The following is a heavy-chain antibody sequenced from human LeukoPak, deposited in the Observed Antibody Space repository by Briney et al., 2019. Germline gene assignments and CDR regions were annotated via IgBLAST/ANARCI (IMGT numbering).Heavy chain of an antibody. Sequence: PGGPLRLSCAASGFAFSSYAMHWVRQAPGKGLEWVAVISYDGSNKYYADSVKGRFTISRDNAKNTLYLQMNSLRAEDTAVYYCANNGSPFLGYSWGSAYWGQGTLVTVSS. CDR2: ISYDGSNK. J-gene: IGHJ4*02. V-gene: IGHV3-30-3*01. CDR1: GFAFSSYA. CDR3: ANNGSPFLGYSWGSAY. D-gene: IGHD5-18*01.